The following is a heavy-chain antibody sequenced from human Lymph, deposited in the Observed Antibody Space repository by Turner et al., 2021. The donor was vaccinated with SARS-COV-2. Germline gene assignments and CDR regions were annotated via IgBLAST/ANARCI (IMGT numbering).Heavy chain of an antibody. V-gene: IGHV3-30*18. D-gene: IGHD3-10*01. Sequence: QVQLVAPGGGVVQPGSSLRLSCAASGFTFSGYGLHWVRQAPGKGLEWVAVISYDGNNEHCADSVKGRFTISRDNSKNTLYLQMNRLRPDDTAVYYCAKDLSAGDYYYYYGMDVWGQGTTVTVSS. CDR1: GFTFSGYG. CDR2: ISYDGNNE. CDR3: AKDLSAGDYYYYYGMDV. J-gene: IGHJ6*02.